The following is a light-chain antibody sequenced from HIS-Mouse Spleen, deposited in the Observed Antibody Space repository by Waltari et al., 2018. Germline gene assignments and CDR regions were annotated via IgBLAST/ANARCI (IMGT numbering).Light chain of an antibody. CDR2: RNN. Sequence: QSVLTQPPSASGTPGQRVTISCSGSSSNIGSNYVYWYQQLPGTAPKILIDRNNQRTSGVPDRFSGSKSGTSASLAISGLRSEDEADYYCAAWDDSLSGPVFGGGTKLTVL. CDR3: AAWDDSLSGPV. CDR1: SSNIGSNY. V-gene: IGLV1-47*01. J-gene: IGLJ3*02.